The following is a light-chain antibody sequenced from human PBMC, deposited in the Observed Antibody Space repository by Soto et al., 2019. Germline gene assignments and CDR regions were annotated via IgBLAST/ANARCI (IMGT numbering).Light chain of an antibody. CDR2: DAS. V-gene: IGKV1-5*01. CDR1: ESISGW. Sequence: SPSTLSASIGDGVTITCRASESISGWLAWYQQQPGKAPKLLIYDASNLESGVPSRFSGRGSGTEFTLAISSLQPDAFATYYCQQYNNYPRTFGKGTKGEI. CDR3: QQYNNYPRT. J-gene: IGKJ1*01.